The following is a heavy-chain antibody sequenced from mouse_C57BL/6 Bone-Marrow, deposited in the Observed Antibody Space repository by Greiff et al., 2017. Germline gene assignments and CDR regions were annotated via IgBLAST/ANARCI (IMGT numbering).Heavy chain of an antibody. V-gene: IGHV3-6*01. Sequence: EVQLQESGPGLVKPSQSLSLTCSVTGYSITSGYYWNWIRQFPGNKLEWMGYISYDGSNNYNPSPKNRISITRDTSKNQFFLKLNSVTTEDTATYYCARGGWLRFAYWGQGTLVTVSA. J-gene: IGHJ3*01. CDR1: GYSITSGYY. CDR3: ARGGWLRFAY. CDR2: ISYDGSN. D-gene: IGHD2-3*01.